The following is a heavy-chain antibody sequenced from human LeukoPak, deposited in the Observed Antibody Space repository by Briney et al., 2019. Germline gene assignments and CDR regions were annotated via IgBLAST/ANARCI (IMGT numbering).Heavy chain of an antibody. J-gene: IGHJ6*03. CDR2: ISYDGSNK. CDR1: GFTFSSYG. V-gene: IGHV3-30*18. D-gene: IGHD6-13*01. CDR3: AKDGAAAGTSNYYYMDV. Sequence: GGSLRLSCAASGFTFSSYGMHWVRQAPGKGLEWVAVISYDGSNKYYADSVKGRFTIPRDNSKNTLYLQMNSLRAEDTAVYYCAKDGAAAGTSNYYYMDVWGKGTTVTVSS.